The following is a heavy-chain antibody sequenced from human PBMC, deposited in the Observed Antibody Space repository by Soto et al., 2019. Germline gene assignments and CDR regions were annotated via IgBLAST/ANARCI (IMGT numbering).Heavy chain of an antibody. CDR3: AREPGGASWFDP. D-gene: IGHD3-10*01. J-gene: IGHJ5*02. Sequence: SVKVSCKASGGPFSSYAISWVRQAPGQGLEWMGGIIPIFGTANYAQKFQGRVTITADKSTSTAYMELSSLRSEDTAVYYCAREPGGASWFDPWGQGTLVTVSS. V-gene: IGHV1-69*06. CDR1: GGPFSSYA. CDR2: IIPIFGTA.